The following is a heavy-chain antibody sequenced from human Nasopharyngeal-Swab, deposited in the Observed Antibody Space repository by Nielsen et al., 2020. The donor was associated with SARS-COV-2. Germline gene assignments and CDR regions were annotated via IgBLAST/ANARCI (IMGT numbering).Heavy chain of an antibody. D-gene: IGHD2-2*01. Sequence: GESLKISCKGSGYSFTSYWISWVRQMPGKGLEWMGRIDPSDSYTNYSPSFPGHVTISAVKSISTAYLQWISLKASDTAMYYCARHHCSSTSCYVDFDYWGQGTLVTVSS. CDR3: ARHHCSSTSCYVDFDY. V-gene: IGHV5-10-1*01. CDR2: IDPSDSYT. CDR1: GYSFTSYW. J-gene: IGHJ4*02.